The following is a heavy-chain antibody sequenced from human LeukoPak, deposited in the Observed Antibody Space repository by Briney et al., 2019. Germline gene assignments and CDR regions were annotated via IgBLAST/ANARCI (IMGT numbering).Heavy chain of an antibody. Sequence: GGSLRLSCAASGFTFTTYGKHWVRQTPGKGLEWVAFIQNDEIDKFYADSVRGRFTVSRDNSKNTLYLQMNSLRPEDTAVYYCARDRVSGGSGWYAEDYWGQGALVTVSS. CDR3: ARDRVSGGSGWYAEDY. D-gene: IGHD6-19*01. CDR2: IQNDEIDK. CDR1: GFTFTTYG. V-gene: IGHV3-30*02. J-gene: IGHJ4*02.